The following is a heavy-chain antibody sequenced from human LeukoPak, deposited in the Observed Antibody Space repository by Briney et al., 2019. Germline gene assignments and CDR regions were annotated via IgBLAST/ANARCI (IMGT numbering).Heavy chain of an antibody. CDR1: GFTFSSHW. J-gene: IGHJ4*02. V-gene: IGHV3-74*01. Sequence: QPGGSLRLSCATSGFTFSSHWMHWVRPAPGKGLVWVSRINSDGSGTIYADSVKGRFTISRDNDKNTLDLQMNSLRAEDTAVYYCARGEKSWINGFDLWGQGTLVTVSS. D-gene: IGHD2-8*01. CDR2: INSDGSGT. CDR3: ARGEKSWINGFDL.